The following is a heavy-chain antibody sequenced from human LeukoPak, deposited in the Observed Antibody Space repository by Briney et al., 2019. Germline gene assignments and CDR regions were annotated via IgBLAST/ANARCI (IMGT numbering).Heavy chain of an antibody. Sequence: GRSLRLSCAASGFTFSSYAMHWVRPAPGKGLEWVALISYDGSNKYYADSVKGRFTISRDNSKNTLYLQMNSLRAEDTAVYYCARASHQLPANDAFDIWGQGTMVTVPS. J-gene: IGHJ3*02. CDR2: ISYDGSNK. CDR1: GFTFSSYA. V-gene: IGHV3-30*04. CDR3: ARASHQLPANDAFDI. D-gene: IGHD2-2*01.